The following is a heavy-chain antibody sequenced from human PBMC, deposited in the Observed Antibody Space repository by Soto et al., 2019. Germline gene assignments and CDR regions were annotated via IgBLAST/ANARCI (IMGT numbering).Heavy chain of an antibody. CDR1: GFTFTTYA. CDR2: ISGSGGST. Sequence: PGGSLRLSCAASGFTFTTYAMSWVRQAPGEGLEWVSTISGSGGSTYYADSVKGRFSISRDQSKNTLYVQMNSLRAEDTAVYYCAKDSADSVDGMDVWGQGTTVTVSS. CDR3: AKDSADSVDGMDV. V-gene: IGHV3-23*01. J-gene: IGHJ6*02. D-gene: IGHD1-26*01.